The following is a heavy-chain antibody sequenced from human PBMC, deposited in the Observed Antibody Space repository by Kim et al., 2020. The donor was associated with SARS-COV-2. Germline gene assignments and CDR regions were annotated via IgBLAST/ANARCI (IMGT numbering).Heavy chain of an antibody. CDR3: ARGTNTVAGTNFDY. Sequence: NPSLESRVTISVDTSKNQFSLKLSSVTAAATAVYYCARGTNTVAGTNFDYWGQGTLVTVSS. J-gene: IGHJ4*02. D-gene: IGHD6-19*01. V-gene: IGHV4-34*01.